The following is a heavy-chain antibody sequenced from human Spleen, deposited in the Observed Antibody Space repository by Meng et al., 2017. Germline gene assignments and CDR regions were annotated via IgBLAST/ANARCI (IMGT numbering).Heavy chain of an antibody. V-gene: IGHV3-53*04. J-gene: IGHJ4*02. CDR3: ARDNPPDY. D-gene: IGHD1-14*01. CDR1: GFTINNNY. Sequence: EVQLVESGGGLVQPGGSLRLSCAASGFTINNNYMSWVRQAPGKGLEWVSVIYSGDKTYYADSVKGRFTISRHNSKNTVYLQMNSLRAEDTAVYYCARDNPPDYWGQGTLVTVSS. CDR2: IYSGDKT.